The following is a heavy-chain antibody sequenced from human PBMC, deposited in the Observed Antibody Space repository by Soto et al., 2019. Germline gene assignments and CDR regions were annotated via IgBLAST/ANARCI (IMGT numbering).Heavy chain of an antibody. V-gene: IGHV5-51*07. CDR2: IYPGDSDT. CDR1: GYTFTNYW. CDR3: AASIFYYGMDV. Sequence: EVQLVQSGAEVKKPGESLKISCKGSGYTFTNYWIGWVHQMPGKGLEWMGIIYPGDSDTKYNPSFQGQVTISADKSITTTYLQWSSLKASDTAIYYCAASIFYYGMDVWGQGTTVTVSS. J-gene: IGHJ6*02.